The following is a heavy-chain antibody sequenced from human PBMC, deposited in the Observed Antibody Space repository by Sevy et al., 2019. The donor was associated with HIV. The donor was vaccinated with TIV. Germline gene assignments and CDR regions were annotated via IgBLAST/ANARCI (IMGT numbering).Heavy chain of an antibody. J-gene: IGHJ4*02. CDR2: ISSTGSVI. CDR3: ARDYYGSGSFEFDS. D-gene: IGHD3-10*01. CDR1: GFQFSSYE. Sequence: GGSLRLSCAASGFQFSSYEMNWVRQAPGKGLEWVSCISSTGSVIHYADSVRGRFTISRDNAKNSLFLQMNSLRADDTAFYYCARDYYGSGSFEFDSWGQGALVTVSS. V-gene: IGHV3-48*03.